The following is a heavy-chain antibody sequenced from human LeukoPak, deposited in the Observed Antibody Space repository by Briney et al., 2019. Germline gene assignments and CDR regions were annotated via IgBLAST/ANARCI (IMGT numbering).Heavy chain of an antibody. V-gene: IGHV3-30*02. J-gene: IGHJ6*03. Sequence: PGGSLRLSCAASGFTFSHYGIHWVRQAPGKGLEWVAFIQYNGSNQYYADSVKGRFTISRDNSKNTVYLQMNSLRAEDKALYYCARGSYYYMDVWGKGTTVTISS. CDR3: ARGSYYYMDV. CDR2: IQYNGSNQ. CDR1: GFTFSHYG. D-gene: IGHD3-16*01.